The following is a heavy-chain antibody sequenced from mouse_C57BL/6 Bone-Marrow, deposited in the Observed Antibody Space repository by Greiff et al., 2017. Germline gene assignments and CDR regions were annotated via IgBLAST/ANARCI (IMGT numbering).Heavy chain of an antibody. D-gene: IGHD3-3*01. CDR3: ARPLGVMDY. CDR1: GYTFTDYY. V-gene: IGHV1-76*01. Sequence: VQLQQSGAELVRPGASVKLSCKASGYTFTDYYINWVKQTPGQGLEWIAMIYPGSGNTYYNEKFYGTATLTAEKSSSTAYMQLSSLTSDDSAVYFCARPLGVMDYWGQGTSVTVSS. CDR2: IYPGSGNT. J-gene: IGHJ4*01.